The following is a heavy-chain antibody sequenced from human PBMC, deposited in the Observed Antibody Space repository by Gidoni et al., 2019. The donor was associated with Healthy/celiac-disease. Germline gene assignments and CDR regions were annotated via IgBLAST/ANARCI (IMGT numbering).Heavy chain of an antibody. CDR1: GGTFSGYS. CDR3: ARAPYSGRNYYFDY. V-gene: IGHV4-34*01. Sequence: QVQLQQWGAGLLTPSETLSLTCAVYGGTFSGYSWSWIRQPPGKGLEWIGEINHSGSTNYNPSLKSRVTISVDTSKNQFSLKLSSVTAADTAVYYCARAPYSGRNYYFDYWGQGTLVTVSS. CDR2: INHSGST. D-gene: IGHD6-13*01. J-gene: IGHJ4*02.